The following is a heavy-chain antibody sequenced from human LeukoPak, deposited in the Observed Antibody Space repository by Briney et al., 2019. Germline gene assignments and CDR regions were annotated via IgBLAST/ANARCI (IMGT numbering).Heavy chain of an antibody. CDR2: IYHSGST. CDR3: ARGSLVLDYYYGMDV. CDR1: GGSFSGYY. Sequence: SETLSLTCAVYGGSFSGYYWSWIRQPPGKGLEWIGEIYHSGSTNYNPSLKSRVTISVDKSKNQFSLKLSSVTAADTAVYYCARGSLVLDYYYGMDVWGKGTTVTVSS. D-gene: IGHD3-16*02. J-gene: IGHJ6*04. V-gene: IGHV4-34*01.